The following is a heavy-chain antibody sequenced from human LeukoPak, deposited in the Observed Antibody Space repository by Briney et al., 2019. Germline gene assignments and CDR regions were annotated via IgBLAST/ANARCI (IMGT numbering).Heavy chain of an antibody. CDR1: GGSISSSSYY. D-gene: IGHD3-3*01. CDR3: AREYYDPSGTYWFDP. J-gene: IGHJ5*02. V-gene: IGHV4-39*01. CDR2: IYYSGST. Sequence: SETLSLTCTVSGGSISSSSYYWGWIRQPPGKGLEWIGSIYYSGSTYYNPSLKSRVTISVDTSKNQFSLRLSSVTAADTAVYYCAREYYDPSGTYWFDPWGQGTLVTVSS.